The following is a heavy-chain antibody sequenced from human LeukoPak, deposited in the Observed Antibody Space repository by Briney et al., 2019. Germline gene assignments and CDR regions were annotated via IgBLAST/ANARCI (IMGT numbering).Heavy chain of an antibody. V-gene: IGHV3-23*01. CDR3: AKRNTMVRGGPCFDY. CDR1: GFTFRSYG. J-gene: IGHJ4*02. Sequence: GGTLRLSCAASGFTFRSYGMSWVRQAPGKGLEWVSGMSGSGVNTDYADSVKGRFTISRDNSKNTLYLQMNSLRAEDTAVYYCAKRNTMVRGGPCFDYWGQGLLVTVSS. D-gene: IGHD3-10*01. CDR2: MSGSGVNT.